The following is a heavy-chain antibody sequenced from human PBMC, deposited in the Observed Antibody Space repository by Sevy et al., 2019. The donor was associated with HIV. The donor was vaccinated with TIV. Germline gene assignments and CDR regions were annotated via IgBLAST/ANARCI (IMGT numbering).Heavy chain of an antibody. CDR2: IYSGGST. J-gene: IGHJ4*02. D-gene: IGHD6-13*01. Sequence: GGSLRLSCAASGFTVSSNYMSWVRQAPGKGLEWVSVIYSGGSTYYADSVKGRFTISRDNSKNTLYLQMNSLRADDTAVYYCARGGVAAAGNDYWGQGTLVTVSS. CDR1: GFTVSSNY. V-gene: IGHV3-53*01. CDR3: ARGGVAAAGNDY.